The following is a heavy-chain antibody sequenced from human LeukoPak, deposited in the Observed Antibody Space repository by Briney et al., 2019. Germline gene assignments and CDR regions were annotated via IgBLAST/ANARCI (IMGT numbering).Heavy chain of an antibody. D-gene: IGHD1-26*01. J-gene: IGHJ4*02. CDR1: GFTFSSYS. CDR3: ARVNLWELLDY. Sequence: GGSLRLSCAASGFTFSSYSMNWVCQAPGKGLEWVSYISSSSSTIYYADSVKGRFTISRDNAKNSLYLQMNSLRAEDTAVYYCARVNLWELLDYWGQGTLVTVSS. V-gene: IGHV3-48*04. CDR2: ISSSSSTI.